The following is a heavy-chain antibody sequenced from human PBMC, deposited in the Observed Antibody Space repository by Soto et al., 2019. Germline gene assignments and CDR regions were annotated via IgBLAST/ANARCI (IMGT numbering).Heavy chain of an antibody. Sequence: QVQLLESGGGVVQPGRSLRLSCAASGFTFSSYGMHWVRQAPGKGLEWVAVTSYDGSNENYAESVKGRFTISRYNSKNTVYLQMNSVRAEETAVYYCAKYTYYHYSRGYYVFDYWCQGTRVTVSS. D-gene: IGHD3-22*01. CDR2: TSYDGSNE. CDR3: AKYTYYHYSRGYYVFDY. J-gene: IGHJ4*02. V-gene: IGHV3-30*18. CDR1: GFTFSSYG.